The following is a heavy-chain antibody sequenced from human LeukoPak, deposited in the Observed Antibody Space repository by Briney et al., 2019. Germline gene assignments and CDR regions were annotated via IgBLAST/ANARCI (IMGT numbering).Heavy chain of an antibody. CDR3: AKDLSGYSSSWYDAFDI. J-gene: IGHJ3*02. CDR2: ISNNGGST. Sequence: GGSLRLSCAASGFTFSNYGMSWVRQAPGKGLEWVSGISNNGGSTYYADSVKGRFTISRDNSKNTLYLQMNSLRAEDTAVYYCAKDLSGYSSSWYDAFDIWGQGTMVTVSS. CDR1: GFTFSNYG. D-gene: IGHD6-13*01. V-gene: IGHV3-23*01.